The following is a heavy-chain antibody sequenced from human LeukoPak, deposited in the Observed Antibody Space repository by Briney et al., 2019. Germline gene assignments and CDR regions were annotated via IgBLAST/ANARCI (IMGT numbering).Heavy chain of an antibody. V-gene: IGHV4-39*01. CDR2: IYYSGGT. J-gene: IGHJ4*02. D-gene: IGHD2-15*01. CDR1: GGSISSSGFY. Sequence: KTSETLSLTCTVSGGSISSSGFYWGWIRQRPGKGLEWIGTIYYSGGTYYNPSLKSRVTISVDTSKNQFSLKLSSVTAADTAVYFCARAYFSSSSCYFDYWGQGTLVTVSS. CDR3: ARAYFSSSSCYFDY.